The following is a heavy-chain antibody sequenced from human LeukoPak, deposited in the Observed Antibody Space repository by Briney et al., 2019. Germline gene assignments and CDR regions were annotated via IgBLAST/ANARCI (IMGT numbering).Heavy chain of an antibody. CDR1: GYTFTSYG. CDR2: ISAYNGNT. J-gene: IGHJ4*02. Sequence: RASVKVSCKASGYTFTSYGISWVRQAPGQGLEWMGWISAYNGNTNYAQKLQGRVTMTTDTSTSTAYMELRSLRSDDTAVYYCARDSAYYCDSSGYDYFDYWGQGTLVTVSS. CDR3: ARDSAYYCDSSGYDYFDY. D-gene: IGHD3-22*01. V-gene: IGHV1-18*01.